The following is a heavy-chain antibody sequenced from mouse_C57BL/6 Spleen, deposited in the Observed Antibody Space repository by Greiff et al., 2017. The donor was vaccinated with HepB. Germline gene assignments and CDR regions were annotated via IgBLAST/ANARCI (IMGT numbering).Heavy chain of an antibody. V-gene: IGHV1-19*01. J-gene: IGHJ2*01. CDR2: INPYNGGT. Sequence: DVKLVESGPVLVKPGASVKMSCKASGYTFTDYYMNWVKQSHGKSLEWIGVINPYNGGTSYNQKFKGKATLTVDKSSSTAYMELNSLTSEDSAVYYCARYPGDYWGQGTTLTVSS. CDR3: ARYPGDY. CDR1: GYTFTDYY.